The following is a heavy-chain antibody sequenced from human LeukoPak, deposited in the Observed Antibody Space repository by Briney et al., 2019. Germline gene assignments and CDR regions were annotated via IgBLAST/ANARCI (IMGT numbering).Heavy chain of an antibody. D-gene: IGHD1/OR15-1a*01. J-gene: IGHJ4*02. CDR1: GFTFADYG. CDR2: INWSGDNT. Sequence: GGSLRLSCEDSGFTFADYGLSWVRQAPGKGLEWVAGINWSGDNTFYADSVKGRFTISRDNTKKTLYLQMNDLRGEDTATYYCARDLSSNWNNLAYWGQGTLVTVSS. V-gene: IGHV3-20*04. CDR3: ARDLSSNWNNLAY.